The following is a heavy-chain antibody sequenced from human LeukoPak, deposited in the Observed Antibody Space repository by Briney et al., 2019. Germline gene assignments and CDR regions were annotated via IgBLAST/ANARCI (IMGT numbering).Heavy chain of an antibody. V-gene: IGHV1-18*01. CDR1: GYTFTSYG. Sequence: ASVKVSCKASGYTFTSYGISWVRQAPGQVLEWMGWISAYNGNTNYAQKLQGRVTMTTDTSTSTAYMELRSLRSDDTAVYYCAREGDSSGYYMYPVYYFDYWGQGTLVTVSS. CDR3: AREGDSSGYYMYPVYYFDY. CDR2: ISAYNGNT. D-gene: IGHD3-22*01. J-gene: IGHJ4*02.